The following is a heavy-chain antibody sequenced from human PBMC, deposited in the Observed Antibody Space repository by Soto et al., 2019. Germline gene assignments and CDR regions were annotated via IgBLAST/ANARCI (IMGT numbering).Heavy chain of an antibody. CDR2: IWYDGSNK. CDR3: ARDGYSSSWPRAKGYYYYYGMDV. D-gene: IGHD6-13*01. V-gene: IGHV3-33*01. Sequence: LRLSCAASGFTFSSYGMHWVRQAPGKGLEWVAVIWYDGSNKYYADSVKGRFTISRDNSKNTLYLQMNSLRAEDTAVYYCARDGYSSSWPRAKGYYYYYGMDVWGQGTTVTVSS. CDR1: GFTFSSYG. J-gene: IGHJ6*02.